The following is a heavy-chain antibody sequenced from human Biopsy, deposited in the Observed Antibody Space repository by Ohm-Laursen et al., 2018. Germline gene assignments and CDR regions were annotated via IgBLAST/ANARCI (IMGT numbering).Heavy chain of an antibody. V-gene: IGHV4-59*08. D-gene: IGHD6-19*01. CDR2: ISYSGST. CDR3: AKHGSGWTGDDALHI. CDR1: GGSISGSS. J-gene: IGHJ3*02. Sequence: SQTLSLTCTVSGGSISGSSWSWIRQAPGRGLEWVGYISYSGSTSNNPSLKSRITISVDTSKNQIPLKVTSATAADTAVYYCAKHGSGWTGDDALHIWGQGTMVTVSS.